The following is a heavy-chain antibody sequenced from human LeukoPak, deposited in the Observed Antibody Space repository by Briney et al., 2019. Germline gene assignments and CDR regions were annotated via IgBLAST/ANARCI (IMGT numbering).Heavy chain of an antibody. D-gene: IGHD5-24*01. J-gene: IGHJ4*02. CDR1: GYTFTSYA. CDR2: INDGNGNT. CDR3: ARGNSEQERWLLAFDY. V-gene: IGHV1-3*01. Sequence: GSLKVSCEASGYTFTSYAMHWVRQAPGQRLEWVGWINDGNGNTKYAQKFQGRVTITRDTSASTAYMELSSLRAEDTAVYYCARGNSEQERWLLAFDYWGQGALVTVS.